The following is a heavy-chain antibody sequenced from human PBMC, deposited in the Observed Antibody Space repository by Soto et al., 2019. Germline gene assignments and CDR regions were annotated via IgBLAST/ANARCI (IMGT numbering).Heavy chain of an antibody. CDR2: IGFPGTTK. J-gene: IGHJ6*03. CDR3: ARVVYGDEPPGYMDV. V-gene: IGHV3-11*01. D-gene: IGHD4-17*01. CDR1: GFTLRAYY. Sequence: QVQLVESGEGLVRLGGPLPFSCAALGFTLRAYYLTWFGQFQGKGLEWVSNIGFPGTTKYYADSVKGRFTISRDNAKNSLSLEMNSLRAEDTAVYFCARVVYGDEPPGYMDVWGEGTTVIVSS.